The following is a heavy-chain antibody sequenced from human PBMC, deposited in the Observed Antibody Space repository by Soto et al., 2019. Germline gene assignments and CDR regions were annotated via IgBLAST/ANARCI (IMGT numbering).Heavy chain of an antibody. CDR1: GYTFTSYG. CDR2: ISAFNGDT. D-gene: IGHD1-26*01. Sequence: QVQLVQSGAEVKKPGASVKVSCKASGYTFTSYGIIWVRPAPGQGLEWMGWISAFNGDTNYVQRLQDRVTMTTDTSTSTAYKELRSLRADDTAVFYYATGATGDYLGQGPLVTVSS. CDR3: ATGATGDY. J-gene: IGHJ4*02. V-gene: IGHV1-18*01.